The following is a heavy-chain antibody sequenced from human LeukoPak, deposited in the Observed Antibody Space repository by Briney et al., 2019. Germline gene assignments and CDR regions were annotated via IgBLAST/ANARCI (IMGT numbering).Heavy chain of an antibody. CDR3: ARYVLSGSYYYYYYYMDV. V-gene: IGHV4-34*01. Sequence: SETLSLTCAVYGGSFSGYYWSWIRQPPGKGLEWIGEINHSGSTNYNPFLKSRVTISVDTSKNQFSLKLSSVTAADTAVYYCARYVLSGSYYYYYYYMDVWGKGTTVTVSS. J-gene: IGHJ6*03. CDR2: INHSGST. D-gene: IGHD1-26*01. CDR1: GGSFSGYY.